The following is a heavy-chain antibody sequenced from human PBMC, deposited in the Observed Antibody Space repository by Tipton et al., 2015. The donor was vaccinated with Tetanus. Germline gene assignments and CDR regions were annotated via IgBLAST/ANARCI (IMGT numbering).Heavy chain of an antibody. D-gene: IGHD3-3*01. CDR3: ARESITIFGVVSIDY. J-gene: IGHJ4*02. CDR1: GGSFRSSNW. Sequence: GLVKPSETLSLTCAVYGGSFRSSNWWSWVRQTPGKGLEWIGEIYHSGTTNYNPSLKSRVTMSVDNSKNQFSLKLNSVTAADTAVYYCARESITIFGVVSIDYWGQGTLVTVSS. V-gene: IGHV4-4*02. CDR2: IYHSGTT.